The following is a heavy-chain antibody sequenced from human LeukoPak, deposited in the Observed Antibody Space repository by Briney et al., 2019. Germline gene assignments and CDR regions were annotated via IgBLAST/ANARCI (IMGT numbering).Heavy chain of an antibody. J-gene: IGHJ4*02. CDR2: IQQDGSEK. CDR1: GFTFSSYW. D-gene: IGHD3-22*01. Sequence: PGGSLRLSCAASGFTFSSYWMSWVRQAPGKGLEWAADIQQDGSEKYYVDSVKGRFTISRDNAKNSLYLQMNSLRAEDTAVYYCARVISPYYYDSSGYYNDYWGQGTLVTVSS. V-gene: IGHV3-7*05. CDR3: ARVISPYYYDSSGYYNDY.